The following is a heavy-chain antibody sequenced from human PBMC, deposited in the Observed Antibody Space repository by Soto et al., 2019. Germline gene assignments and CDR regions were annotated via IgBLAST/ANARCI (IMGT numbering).Heavy chain of an antibody. CDR1: GFTFSNYV. Sequence: EVQLLDSGGGLVQPGGSLRLSCAVSGFTFSNYVMSWVRQAPGKGLEWVSTIRNLGGSTYYADSVKGRFTISRDNSKNAWYLQMNSLRVDDTAVYYCAREAGSGCPYTWFDPWCRGTLVSVSS. CDR2: IRNLGGST. CDR3: AREAGSGCPYTWFDP. V-gene: IGHV3-23*01. J-gene: IGHJ5*02. D-gene: IGHD6-19*01.